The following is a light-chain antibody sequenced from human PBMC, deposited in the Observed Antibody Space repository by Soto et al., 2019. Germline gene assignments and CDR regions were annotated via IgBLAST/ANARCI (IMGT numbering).Light chain of an antibody. CDR1: SSDVGGYNF. V-gene: IGLV2-8*01. CDR3: SSYAGSNIFV. CDR2: EVS. Sequence: QSALTQPPSASGSPGQSVTISCTGTSSDVGGYNFVAWYQQHPGKAPKLMISEVSKRPSGVPDRFSGSKSGNTASLTVSGLQVEDEADYYCSSYAGSNIFVFGTGTKVTVL. J-gene: IGLJ1*01.